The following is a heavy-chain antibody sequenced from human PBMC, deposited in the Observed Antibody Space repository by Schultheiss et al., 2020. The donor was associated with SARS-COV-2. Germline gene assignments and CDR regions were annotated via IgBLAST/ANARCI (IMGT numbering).Heavy chain of an antibody. CDR3: ARGKWGVGYFDY. V-gene: IGHV4-59*01. D-gene: IGHD3-10*01. CDR1: GGSLINSF. CDR2: ISDSLST. J-gene: IGHJ4*02. Sequence: SQTLSLTCTVSGGSLINSFWTWIRQPPGKGLEWIGYISDSLSTKYSPSLKSRVTISSDTSKNQFSLTLTSVTAADTAVYFFARGKWGVGYFDYWGQGMLVTVSS.